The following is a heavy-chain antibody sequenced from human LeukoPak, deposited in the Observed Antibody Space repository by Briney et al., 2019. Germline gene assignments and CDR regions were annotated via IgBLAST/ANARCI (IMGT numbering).Heavy chain of an antibody. CDR2: INHSGST. V-gene: IGHV4-34*01. Sequence: SETLSLTCAVYGGSFSGYYWSWIRQPPGKGLEWIGEINHSGSTNYNPSLKSRVTISVDTSKNQFSLKLSSVAAADTAVYYCARRCSGGSCYNYWGQGTLVTVSS. D-gene: IGHD2-15*01. CDR3: ARRCSGGSCYNY. CDR1: GGSFSGYY. J-gene: IGHJ4*02.